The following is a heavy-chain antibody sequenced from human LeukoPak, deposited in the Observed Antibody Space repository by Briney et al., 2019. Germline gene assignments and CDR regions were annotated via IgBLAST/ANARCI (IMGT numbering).Heavy chain of an antibody. D-gene: IGHD1-26*01. V-gene: IGHV4-59*04. Sequence: SETLSLTCTVSGGSISSYYWSWIRQPAGKGLEWIGYIYHSGSTYYNPSLKSRVTISVDTSKNQFSLKLSSVTAADTAVYYCARRRGGGSYIGQRTFDYWGQGTLVTVSS. CDR2: IYHSGST. J-gene: IGHJ4*02. CDR1: GGSISSYY. CDR3: ARRRGGGSYIGQRTFDY.